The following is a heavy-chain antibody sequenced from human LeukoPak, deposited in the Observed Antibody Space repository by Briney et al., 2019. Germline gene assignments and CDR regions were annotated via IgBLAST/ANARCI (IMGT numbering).Heavy chain of an antibody. D-gene: IGHD6-13*01. CDR1: GGSISSYH. CDR3: AAIMAAAGTLDAFDI. V-gene: IGHV4-59*01. CDR2: IDYSGST. J-gene: IGHJ3*02. Sequence: SETLSLTCTVSGGSISSYHWSWIRQPPARGHEWIGSIDYSGSTNSNPSLKSRVTISGDTSKNPFSLKLSSVTAADTAVYYWAAIMAAAGTLDAFDIWGQGTMVTVSS.